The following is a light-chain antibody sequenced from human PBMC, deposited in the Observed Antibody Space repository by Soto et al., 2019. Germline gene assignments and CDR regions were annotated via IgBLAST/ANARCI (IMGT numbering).Light chain of an antibody. CDR1: QSISSY. V-gene: IGKV1-39*01. J-gene: IGKJ2*01. CDR3: QQSYSTPERNT. Sequence: DIQMTQSPSSLSASVGDRVTITCRASQSISSYLNWYQQKPGKAPKLLIYATYSLQSEVPSRFSGSGSGTDFTLTISSLQPEDFATYYCQQSYSTPERNTFGQGTKLEIK. CDR2: ATY.